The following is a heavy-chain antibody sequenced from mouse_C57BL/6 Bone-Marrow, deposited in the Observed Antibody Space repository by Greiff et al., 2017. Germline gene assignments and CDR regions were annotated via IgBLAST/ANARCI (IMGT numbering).Heavy chain of an antibody. Sequence: QVHLKQPGAELVKPGASVKVSCKASGYTFTSYWMHWVKQRPGQGLEWIGRIHLSDSDTNYNQKFKGKATLTVDKSSSTAYMLLSSLTSEDSAVYYCEMEIWDYWGQGTTLTVSA. CDR2: IHLSDSDT. J-gene: IGHJ2*01. V-gene: IGHV1-74*01. CDR3: EMEIWDY. CDR1: GYTFTSYW.